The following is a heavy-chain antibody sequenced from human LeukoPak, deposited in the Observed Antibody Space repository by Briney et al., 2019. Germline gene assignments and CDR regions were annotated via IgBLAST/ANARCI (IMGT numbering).Heavy chain of an antibody. Sequence: PSETLSLTCTVFGGSISSYYWSWIRQPPGKGLEWIGYIYYSGSTNYNPSLKSRVTISVDTSKNQFSLKLSSVTAADTAVYYCARDKWADAFDIWGQGTMVTVSS. CDR3: ARDKWADAFDI. CDR1: GGSISSYY. CDR2: IYYSGST. D-gene: IGHD1-26*01. V-gene: IGHV4-59*01. J-gene: IGHJ3*02.